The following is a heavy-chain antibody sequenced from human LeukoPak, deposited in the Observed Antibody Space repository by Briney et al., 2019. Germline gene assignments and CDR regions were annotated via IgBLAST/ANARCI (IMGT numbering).Heavy chain of an antibody. V-gene: IGHV3-48*03. CDR3: ARRLPYYGMDG. CDR2: ISDSGSSI. J-gene: IGHJ6*02. CDR1: GFTFSSYE. Sequence: GGSLRLSCASSGFTFSSYEMNWVRQAPGQGLELVSYISDSGSSIYLADSVKGRFTISRDNAKNSLYLQMNGLRDEDTAVYYCARRLPYYGMDGWGQGTTVTVSS.